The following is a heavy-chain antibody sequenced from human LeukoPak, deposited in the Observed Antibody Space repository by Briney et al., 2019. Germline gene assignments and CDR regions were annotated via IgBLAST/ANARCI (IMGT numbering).Heavy chain of an antibody. CDR1: GGSISSSNW. CDR3: ARGYCSGGSCYSSWFDP. Sequence: SGTLSLTCAVSGGSISSSNWWSWVRQPPGKGLEWIGEIYHSGSTNYNPSLKSRVTISVDKSKNQFSLKLSSVTAADTAVYYCARGYCSGGSCYSSWFDPLGPGNPGHRLL. J-gene: IGHJ5*02. V-gene: IGHV4-4*02. D-gene: IGHD2-15*01. CDR2: IYHSGST.